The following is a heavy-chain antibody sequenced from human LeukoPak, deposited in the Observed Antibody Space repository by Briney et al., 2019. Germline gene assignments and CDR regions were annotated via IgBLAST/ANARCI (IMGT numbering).Heavy chain of an antibody. CDR1: GGSISSYY. CDR3: ARHAVYAGSGWAFDY. J-gene: IGHJ4*02. Sequence: SETLSLTCTVSGGSISSYYWSWIRQPPGEGLEWIGYIYYSGSTNHNPSLKSRVTISVDKSKNQFSLKLSSVTAADTAVYYCARHAVYAGSGWAFDYWGQGTLVTVSS. V-gene: IGHV4-59*08. D-gene: IGHD6-19*01. CDR2: IYYSGST.